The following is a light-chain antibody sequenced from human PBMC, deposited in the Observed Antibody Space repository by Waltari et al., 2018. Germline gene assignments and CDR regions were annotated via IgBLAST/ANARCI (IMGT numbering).Light chain of an antibody. CDR1: SSDAGVHNS. CDR2: EVS. CDR3: CSYTSNSFSYV. J-gene: IGLJ1*01. V-gene: IGLV2-14*01. Sequence: QSALTQPASVSGSPGQSIAISCTGTSSDAGVHNSVSWYQQHPGKAPKRMIYEVSNRPSGLSNRCSGYKSGNPASLTIYWIQAEDEADYYCCSYTSNSFSYVFGTGTKVTVL.